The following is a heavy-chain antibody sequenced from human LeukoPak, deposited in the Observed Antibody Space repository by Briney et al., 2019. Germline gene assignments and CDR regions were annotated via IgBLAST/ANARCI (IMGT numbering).Heavy chain of an antibody. J-gene: IGHJ4*02. CDR3: ARTVSSSWGFFDS. Sequence: GSLSLSCAASGFIFRTYGMHWVRQAPGKGLEWMAFVRDDGSTKYYGDPVKGRFTISRDNSKSTLYLQMNSLRAEDTAVYFCARTVSSSWGFFDSWGQGTLVTVSS. V-gene: IGHV3-30*02. CDR2: VRDDGSTK. D-gene: IGHD6-6*01. CDR1: GFIFRTYG.